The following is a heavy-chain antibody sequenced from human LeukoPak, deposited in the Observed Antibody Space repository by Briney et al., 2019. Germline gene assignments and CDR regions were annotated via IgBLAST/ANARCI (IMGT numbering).Heavy chain of an antibody. J-gene: IGHJ4*02. CDR3: ARARKAVAGIDY. Sequence: GGSLRLSCAASGFTFSSYGMHWVRQAPGKGLEWVAVVSYDGSNKYYADSVKGRFTISRDNSKNTLYLQMNSLRAEDTAVYYCARARKAVAGIDYWGQGTLVTVSS. D-gene: IGHD6-19*01. CDR1: GFTFSSYG. V-gene: IGHV3-30*03. CDR2: VSYDGSNK.